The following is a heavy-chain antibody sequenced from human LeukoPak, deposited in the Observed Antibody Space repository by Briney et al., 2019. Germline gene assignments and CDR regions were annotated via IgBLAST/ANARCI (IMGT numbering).Heavy chain of an antibody. CDR3: AKAGGGSYWPTDY. Sequence: PGGSLRLSCAASGFTFSSYGMHWVRQAPGKGLEWVAFIRYDGSNKYYADSVKGRFTISRDNSKITLYLQMNSLRAEDTAVYYCAKAGGGSYWPTDYWGQGTLVTVSS. V-gene: IGHV3-30*02. CDR1: GFTFSSYG. J-gene: IGHJ4*02. CDR2: IRYDGSNK. D-gene: IGHD1-26*01.